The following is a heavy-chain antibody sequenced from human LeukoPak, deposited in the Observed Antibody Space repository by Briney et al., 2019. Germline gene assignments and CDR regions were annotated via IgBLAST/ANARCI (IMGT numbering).Heavy chain of an antibody. J-gene: IGHJ6*03. CDR3: TRHGGRSSTDYYYMDV. CDR2: IRSKANSYAT. V-gene: IGHV3-73*01. CDR1: GFTFSNYA. D-gene: IGHD2-2*01. Sequence: GGSLRLSCAASGFTFSNYAMSWVRQAPGKGLEWVGRIRSKANSYATAYAASVKGRFTISRDDSKNTAYLQMNSLKAEDTAVYYCTRHGGRSSTDYYYMDVWGKGTTVTVSS.